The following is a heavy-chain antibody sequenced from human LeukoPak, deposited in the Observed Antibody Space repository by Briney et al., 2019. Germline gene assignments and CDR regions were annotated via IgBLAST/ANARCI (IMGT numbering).Heavy chain of an antibody. V-gene: IGHV1-69*04. D-gene: IGHD3-22*01. Sequence: SVKVSCKASGGTFSSYAISWVRQAPGQGLEWMGRITPIFGIANYAQKFQGRVTITAEKSTSTAYMELSSLRSEDTAVYYCARTDSSGLIDYWGQGTLVTVSS. CDR1: GGTFSSYA. CDR3: ARTDSSGLIDY. CDR2: ITPIFGIA. J-gene: IGHJ4*02.